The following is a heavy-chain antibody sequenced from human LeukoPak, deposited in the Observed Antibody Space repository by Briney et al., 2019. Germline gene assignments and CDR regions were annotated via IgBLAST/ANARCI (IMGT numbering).Heavy chain of an antibody. Sequence: GGSLRLSCAASGFTFSSYSMNWVRQAPGKGLEWVSSISSSSSYIYYADSVKGRFTISRDNAKNSLYLQMNSLRAEDTAVYCCAREGSSGPFDYWGQGTLVTVSS. CDR1: GFTFSSYS. D-gene: IGHD6-19*01. V-gene: IGHV3-21*01. J-gene: IGHJ4*02. CDR2: ISSSSSYI. CDR3: AREGSSGPFDY.